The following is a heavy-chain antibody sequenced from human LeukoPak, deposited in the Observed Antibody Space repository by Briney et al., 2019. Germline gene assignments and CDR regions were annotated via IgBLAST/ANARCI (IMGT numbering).Heavy chain of an antibody. CDR3: ARGVLRYFDWLDV. Sequence: ASVKVSCKASGYTFTGYYMHWVRQAPGQGLEWMGWINPNRGGTNYAQKFQGWVTMTRDTSISTAYMELSRLRSDDTAVYYCARGVLRYFDWLDVWGQGTLVTVSS. D-gene: IGHD3-9*01. CDR2: INPNRGGT. CDR1: GYTFTGYY. V-gene: IGHV1-2*04. J-gene: IGHJ5*02.